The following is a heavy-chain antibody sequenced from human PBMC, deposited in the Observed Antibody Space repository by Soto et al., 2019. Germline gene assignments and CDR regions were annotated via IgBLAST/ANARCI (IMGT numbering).Heavy chain of an antibody. V-gene: IGHV1-18*01. J-gene: IGHJ5*02. D-gene: IGHD6-19*01. CDR1: GFPFSSHG. CDR2: IIVYNGKT. Sequence: ASVKVSCKTSGFPFSSHGISWVRQAPGQGLEWMGWIIVYNGKTDYAPKFQGRVTMTADKSTSTAYLELRSLTPDDTAVYYCAFGPLAVARWGSWGQGTLVTVSS. CDR3: AFGPLAVARWGS.